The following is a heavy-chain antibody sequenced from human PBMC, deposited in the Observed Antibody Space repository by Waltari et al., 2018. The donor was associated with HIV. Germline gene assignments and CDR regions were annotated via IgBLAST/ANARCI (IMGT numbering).Heavy chain of an antibody. V-gene: IGHV3-66*01. CDR2: IYSGGST. D-gene: IGHD6-13*01. CDR3: ARGGSWYSA. J-gene: IGHJ4*02. CDR1: GCTVSSNY. Sequence: EVQLVEAGGGLVQPGGYLRRSCAGSGCTVSSNYMTWVRQAPGKGLEWVSVIYSGGSTYYADSVKGRFTISRDNSKNTLYLQMNSLRAEDMAVYYCARGGSWYSAWGQGTLVTVSS.